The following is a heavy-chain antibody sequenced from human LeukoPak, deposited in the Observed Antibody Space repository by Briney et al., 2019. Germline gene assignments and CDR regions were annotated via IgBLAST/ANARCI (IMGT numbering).Heavy chain of an antibody. D-gene: IGHD3-10*01. CDR2: ISYDGSNK. CDR3: ATPLPHGSDPSLYYYYMDV. V-gene: IGHV3-30*03. CDR1: GFTFSSYG. Sequence: GRSLRLSCAASGFTFSSYGMHWVRQAPGKGLEWVAVISYDGSNKYYADSVKGRFTISRDNSKNTLYLQMNSLRAEDTAVYYCATPLPHGSDPSLYYYYMDVWGKGTTVTISS. J-gene: IGHJ6*03.